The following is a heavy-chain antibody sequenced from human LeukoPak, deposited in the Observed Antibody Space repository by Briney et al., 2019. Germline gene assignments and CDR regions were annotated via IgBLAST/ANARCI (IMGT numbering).Heavy chain of an antibody. CDR3: ARPYYYDSRIDP. V-gene: IGHV4-30-4*01. D-gene: IGHD3-22*01. J-gene: IGHJ5*02. CDR1: GGSISSDDYY. Sequence: SETLSLTCTVSGGSISSDDYYWSWIRQPPGKGLEWTGYMYYSGSTYYNPSLKSRVTISLDTSKNQFSLKLSSVTAADTAVYYCARPYYYDSRIDPWGQGTLVTVSS. CDR2: MYYSGST.